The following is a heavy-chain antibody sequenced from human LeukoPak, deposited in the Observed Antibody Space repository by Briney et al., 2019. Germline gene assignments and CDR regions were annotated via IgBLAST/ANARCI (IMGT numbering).Heavy chain of an antibody. CDR3: ASDSSGWYGVH. Sequence: SVKVSCKASGYTFTSHGISWVRQAPGQGLEWMGWISTYNGNTNYAQKLQGRVFMTTDTSTSTAYMDLRSLRSDDTAVYYCASDSSGWYGVHWGQGTLVTVSS. CDR2: ISTYNGNT. CDR1: GYTFTSHG. J-gene: IGHJ4*02. D-gene: IGHD6-19*01. V-gene: IGHV1-18*01.